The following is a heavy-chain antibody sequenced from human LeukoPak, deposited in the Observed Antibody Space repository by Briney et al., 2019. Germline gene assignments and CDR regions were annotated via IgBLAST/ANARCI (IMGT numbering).Heavy chain of an antibody. J-gene: IGHJ4*02. CDR1: GFTFSSYG. CDR2: ISYDGSNE. Sequence: PGGSLRLSCAASGFTFSSYGMHWVRQAPGKGLEWVAVISYDGSNEYYADSVKGRFTISRDNSKNTLYLQMNSLRAEDTAVYYCAKTMIVVPQMDYWGQGTLVTVSS. CDR3: AKTMIVVPQMDY. V-gene: IGHV3-30*18. D-gene: IGHD3-22*01.